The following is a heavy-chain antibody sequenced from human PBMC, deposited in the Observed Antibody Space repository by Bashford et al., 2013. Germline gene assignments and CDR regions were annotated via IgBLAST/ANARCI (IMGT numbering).Heavy chain of an antibody. CDR2: ISHRGTT. J-gene: IGHJ4*02. CDR3: ARYSVGQQLDYFDS. CDR1: GGNIKTNTW. V-gene: IGHV4-4*02. D-gene: IGHD1-1*01. Sequence: RPLLYSSETLSLTCAVSGGNIKTNTWWTWVRRSPGKGLEWIGEISHRGTTHYNPSLNSRLSMSVDLAKNHFSLRLTSVTVADTAIYYCARYSVGQQLDYFDSWGRGIRVTVSS.